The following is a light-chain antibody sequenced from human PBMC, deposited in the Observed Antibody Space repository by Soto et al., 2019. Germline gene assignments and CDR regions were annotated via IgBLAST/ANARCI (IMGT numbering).Light chain of an antibody. CDR2: AAS. Sequence: DIQMTQSPSSLSASVGDRVTITCRASQGISNYLSWYQQKPGKVPILLISAASTLQSGVPSRFSGSGSGTDFDLTISSLQPEDGATYCCQKYDSAPQTFGPGKKVEIK. V-gene: IGKV1-27*01. CDR1: QGISNY. J-gene: IGKJ1*01. CDR3: QKYDSAPQT.